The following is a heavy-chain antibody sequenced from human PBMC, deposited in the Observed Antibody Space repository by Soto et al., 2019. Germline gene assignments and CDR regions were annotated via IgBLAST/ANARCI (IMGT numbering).Heavy chain of an antibody. CDR2: INMDGSRT. Sequence: EVQLVESGGGLVQPGWSLRLSCAASGFTFSNDWMHWVRQGAGKGLVWVSRINMDGSRTNYADSVRGRFTISRDNAKNTVYLQMNSLRAEDTAIYYCARGPRGIYGNDHWSQGALVTVSS. D-gene: IGHD2-8*02. CDR1: GFTFSNDW. CDR3: ARGPRGIYGNDH. V-gene: IGHV3-74*01. J-gene: IGHJ5*02.